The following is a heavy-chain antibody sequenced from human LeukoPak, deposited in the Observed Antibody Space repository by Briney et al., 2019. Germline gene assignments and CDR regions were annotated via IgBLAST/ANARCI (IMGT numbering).Heavy chain of an antibody. Sequence: GASVKVSCKASGYIFTNYYIHWVRQAPGQGLEWMAIINPLGGSTTYAQKFQGRVTITTDESTSTAYMELSSLRSEDTAVYYCARALRVRGVIVAEGEAFDIWGQGTMVTVSS. CDR3: ARALRVRGVIVAEGEAFDI. D-gene: IGHD3-10*01. CDR2: INPLGGST. V-gene: IGHV1-46*01. J-gene: IGHJ3*02. CDR1: GYIFTNYY.